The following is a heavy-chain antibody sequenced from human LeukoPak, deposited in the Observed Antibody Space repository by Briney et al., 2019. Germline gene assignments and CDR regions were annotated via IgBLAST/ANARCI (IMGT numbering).Heavy chain of an antibody. J-gene: IGHJ3*02. CDR2: IYPGDSDT. V-gene: IGHV5-51*01. Sequence: GESVKISCKCSGYSFTSYWIGWVRQMPGKGLEWMGIIYPGDSDTRYSPSFQGQVTISADKSISTAYLQWSSLKASDTAMYYCARPMTTVTIDAFDIWGQGTMVTVSS. CDR3: ARPMTTVTIDAFDI. D-gene: IGHD4-17*01. CDR1: GYSFTSYW.